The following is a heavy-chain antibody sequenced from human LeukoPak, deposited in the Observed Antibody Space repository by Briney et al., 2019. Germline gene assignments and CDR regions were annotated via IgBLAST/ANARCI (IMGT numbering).Heavy chain of an antibody. CDR1: GYTFTSYY. V-gene: IGHV1-46*01. CDR2: INPSGGST. Sequence: ASVKVSCKASGYTFTSYYMHWVRHPPAQGLEWMGIINPSGGSTSYAQKVQGRVTMTRDGSTSTVYMEVRSLRSEDTAVYYCARVVNLAFLWFGDVDAFDIWGQGTMVTVSS. CDR3: ARVVNLAFLWFGDVDAFDI. J-gene: IGHJ3*02. D-gene: IGHD3-10*01.